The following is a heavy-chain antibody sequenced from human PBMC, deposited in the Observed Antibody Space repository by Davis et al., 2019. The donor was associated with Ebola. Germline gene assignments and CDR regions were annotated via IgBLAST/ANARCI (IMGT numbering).Heavy chain of an antibody. CDR2: ISSSSSYI. D-gene: IGHD2-8*01. CDR1: GFTFSSYS. V-gene: IGHV3-21*01. CDR3: ASSLRWSFDY. J-gene: IGHJ4*02. Sequence: GESLKISCAASGFTFSSYSMNWVRQAPGKGLEWVSSISSSSSYIYYADSVKGRFTISRDNAKNSLYLQMNSLRAEDTAVYYCASSLRWSFDYWGQGTLVTVSS.